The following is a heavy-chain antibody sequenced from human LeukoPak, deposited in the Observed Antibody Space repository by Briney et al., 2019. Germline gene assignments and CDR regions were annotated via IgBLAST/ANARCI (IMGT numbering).Heavy chain of an antibody. V-gene: IGHV4-59*01. CDR1: GGSISSYY. J-gene: IGHJ4*02. D-gene: IGHD1-26*01. CDR3: ASLVASGSYSNYFDY. Sequence: SETLSLTCTVSGGSISSYYWSWIRQPPGKGVEWIGYIYYSGITNYNPSLKSRVTISLDTSKNQFSLKLSSVTAADTAVYYCASLVASGSYSNYFDYWGQGTLVTVSS. CDR2: IYYSGIT.